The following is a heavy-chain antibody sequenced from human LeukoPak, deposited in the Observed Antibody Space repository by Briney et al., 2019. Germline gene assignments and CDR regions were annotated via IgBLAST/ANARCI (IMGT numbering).Heavy chain of an antibody. Sequence: GGSLRLSCAASGFTFDDYAMHWVRQAPGKGLEWVSGISWNSGSIGYADSVKGRFTISRDNAKNSLYLQMNSLRAEDTAVYYCAKDRSVVVIPSAFDIWGQGTMVTVSS. V-gene: IGHV3-9*01. CDR1: GFTFDDYA. CDR3: AKDRSVVVIPSAFDI. J-gene: IGHJ3*02. D-gene: IGHD3-22*01. CDR2: ISWNSGSI.